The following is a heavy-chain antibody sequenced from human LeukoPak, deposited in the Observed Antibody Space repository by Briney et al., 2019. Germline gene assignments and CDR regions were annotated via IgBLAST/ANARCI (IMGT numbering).Heavy chain of an antibody. J-gene: IGHJ5*02. CDR3: ASPKLGYCSGGSCYDRFWFDP. CDR2: INHSGST. Sequence: SETLSLTCAVYGGSFSGYYWSWIRQPPGKGLEWIGEINHSGSTNYNPSLKSRVTISVDTSKNQFSLKLSSVTAADTAVYYCASPKLGYCSGGSCYDRFWFDPWGPGTLVTVSS. D-gene: IGHD2-15*01. CDR1: GGSFSGYY. V-gene: IGHV4-34*01.